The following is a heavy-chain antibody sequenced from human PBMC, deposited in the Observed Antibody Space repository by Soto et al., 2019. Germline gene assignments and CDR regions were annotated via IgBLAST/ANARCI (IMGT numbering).Heavy chain of an antibody. CDR1: GLTFSSYS. V-gene: IGHV3-48*01. J-gene: IGHJ6*02. CDR2: ISSSSSTI. Sequence: EVQLVESGGGLVQRGGSLRLSCAASGLTFSSYSMNWVRQAPGKGLEWVSYISSSSSTIYYAVSVKGRFTISRDNAKNSLYMQRNSLRAEDTDVYYSAFGEESRYYYYGMDVWGQGTTVTVSS. D-gene: IGHD3-10*01. CDR3: AFGEESRYYYYGMDV.